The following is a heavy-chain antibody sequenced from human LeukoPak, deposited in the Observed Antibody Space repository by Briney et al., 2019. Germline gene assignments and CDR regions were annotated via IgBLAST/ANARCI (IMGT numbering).Heavy chain of an antibody. Sequence: VLPGRSLRLSCAASGFTFDDYAMHWVRQAPGKGLEWVSGISWNSGSIGYADSVKGRFTISRDNAKNSLYLQMNSLRAEDTALYYCAKAVAGTWGGLDYWGHGTLVTVSS. V-gene: IGHV3-9*01. CDR2: ISWNSGSI. CDR3: AKAVAGTWGGLDY. D-gene: IGHD6-19*01. CDR1: GFTFDDYA. J-gene: IGHJ4*01.